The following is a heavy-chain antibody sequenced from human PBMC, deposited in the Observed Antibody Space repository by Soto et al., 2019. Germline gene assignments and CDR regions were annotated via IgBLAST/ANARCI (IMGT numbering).Heavy chain of an antibody. CDR1: GFTFSDYS. V-gene: IGHV3-48*02. D-gene: IGHD2-2*01. Sequence: EVQLVESGGGLVQPGGSLRLSCAASGFTFSDYSMNWVRQAPGEGLEWVAYIGRSSSTIYYADSVKGRFTISRDSATNSLFLQMTSLRDEDTAVYFCARAYCITTRCYPTHFDNWGQGTLVTVSS. CDR3: ARAYCITTRCYPTHFDN. CDR2: IGRSSSTI. J-gene: IGHJ4*02.